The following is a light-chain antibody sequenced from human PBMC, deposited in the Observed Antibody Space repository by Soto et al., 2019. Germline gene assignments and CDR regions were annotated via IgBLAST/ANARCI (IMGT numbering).Light chain of an antibody. CDR2: KAS. Sequence: DIQLTQSPSTLSASVGDRVTITCRASQSISSWLAWYQQKPGKATTLLIYKASSLESGVPSRFSGSGSGTEFTLTICSLQPDDFATYYCQQYNRYSFGQRTKLVIK. CDR3: QQYNRYS. CDR1: QSISSW. J-gene: IGKJ2*01. V-gene: IGKV1-5*03.